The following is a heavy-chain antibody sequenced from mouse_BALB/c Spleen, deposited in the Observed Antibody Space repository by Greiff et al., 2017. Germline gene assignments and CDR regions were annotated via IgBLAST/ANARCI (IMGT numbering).Heavy chain of an antibody. V-gene: IGHV5-6-3*01. CDR1: GFTFSSYG. D-gene: IGHD2-14*01. CDR3: ARDALYYRYDAEYYFDY. Sequence: EVKLVESGGGLVQPGGSLKLSCAASGFTFSSYGMSWVRQTPDKRLELVATINSNGGSTYYPDSVKGRFTISRDNAKNTLYLQMSSLKSEDTAMYYCARDALYYRYDAEYYFDYWGQGTTLTVSS. J-gene: IGHJ2*01. CDR2: INSNGGST.